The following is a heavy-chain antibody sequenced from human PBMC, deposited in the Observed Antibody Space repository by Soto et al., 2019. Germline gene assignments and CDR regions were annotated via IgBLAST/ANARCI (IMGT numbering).Heavy chain of an antibody. J-gene: IGHJ6*03. V-gene: IGHV1-58*01. CDR3: ARGGWERTIAARYYYYYYMDV. CDR1: GFTFSSSA. Sequence: SVKVSCKASGFTFSSSALQWVRQARGQRLEWIGWIVVGSGNTNYAQKFQERVTITRDMSTSTAYMELNSLRAGDTAVYYCARGGWERTIAARYYYYYYMDVWGKGTTVTV. D-gene: IGHD6-6*01. CDR2: IVVGSGNT.